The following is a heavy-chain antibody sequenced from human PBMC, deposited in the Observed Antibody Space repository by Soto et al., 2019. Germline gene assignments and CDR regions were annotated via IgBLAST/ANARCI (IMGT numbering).Heavy chain of an antibody. V-gene: IGHV1-69*13. CDR2: IIPIFGTA. CDR3: ARAYSYGYGHDDAFDI. J-gene: IGHJ3*02. CDR1: GGTFSSYA. Sequence: SVKVSCKASGGTFSSYAISWVRQAPGQGLEWMGGIIPIFGTANYAQKFQGRVTITADESTSTAYMELSSLRSEDTAVYYCARAYSYGYGHDDAFDIWGQGTMVTVSS. D-gene: IGHD5-18*01.